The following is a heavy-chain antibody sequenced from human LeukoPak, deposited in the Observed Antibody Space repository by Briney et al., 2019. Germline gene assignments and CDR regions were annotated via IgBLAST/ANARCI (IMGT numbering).Heavy chain of an antibody. Sequence: PGESLKISCKGSGYSFTSYWIGWVRQMPGKGLEWMGIIYPGDSDTRYSPSFQGQVTISADKSISTAYLQWSSLKASDTAMCYCARRPIYGFWSGYYDDWFDPWGQGTLVTVSS. V-gene: IGHV5-51*01. CDR1: GYSFTSYW. J-gene: IGHJ5*02. CDR3: ARRPIYGFWSGYYDDWFDP. D-gene: IGHD3-3*01. CDR2: IYPGDSDT.